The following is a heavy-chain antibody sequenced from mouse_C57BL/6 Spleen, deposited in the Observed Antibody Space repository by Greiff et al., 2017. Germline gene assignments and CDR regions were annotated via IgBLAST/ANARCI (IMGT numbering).Heavy chain of an antibody. Sequence: EVQLQQSGPELVKPGASVKISCKASGYTFTDYYMNWVKQSHGKSLEWIGDINPNNGGTSYNQKFKGKATLTVDKSSSTAYMELRSLTSEDSAVYYCARFKDYDYWGQGTTLTVAS. CDR3: ARFKDYDY. J-gene: IGHJ2*01. CDR1: GYTFTDYY. CDR2: INPNNGGT. D-gene: IGHD2-4*01. V-gene: IGHV1-26*01.